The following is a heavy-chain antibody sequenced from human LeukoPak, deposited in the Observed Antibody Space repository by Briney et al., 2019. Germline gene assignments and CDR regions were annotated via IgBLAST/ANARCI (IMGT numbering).Heavy chain of an antibody. CDR2: ISWNSGSI. CDR3: AKDLYSSSWYGGYFDY. Sequence: GRSLRLSCAASGFTFDDYAMHWVRQAPGKGLEWVSGISWNSGSIGYADSVKGRVTISRDNAKSSLYLQMNSLRAEDTALYYCAKDLYSSSWYGGYFDYWGQGTLVTVSS. V-gene: IGHV3-9*01. D-gene: IGHD6-13*01. J-gene: IGHJ4*02. CDR1: GFTFDDYA.